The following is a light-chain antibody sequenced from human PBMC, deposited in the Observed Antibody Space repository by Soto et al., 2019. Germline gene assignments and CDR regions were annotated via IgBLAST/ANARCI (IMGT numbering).Light chain of an antibody. V-gene: IGLV2-23*02. CDR2: EVS. J-gene: IGLJ3*02. CDR3: CSYADSVM. CDR1: SSDVGSYNL. Sequence: QSALTQPASVSGSPGQSITISCTGTSSDVGSYNLVSWYQHPPGKVPRLMLYEVSKRPSGVSDRFSGSKSGNTASLTISGLQAEDEADYYFCSYADSVMFGGGTKLTVL.